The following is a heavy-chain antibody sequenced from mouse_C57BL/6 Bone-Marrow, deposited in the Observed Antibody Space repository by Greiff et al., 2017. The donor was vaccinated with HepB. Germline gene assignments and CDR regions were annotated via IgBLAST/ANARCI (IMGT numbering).Heavy chain of an antibody. CDR2: IYPGDGDT. Sequence: VQLVESGAELVKPGASVKISCKASGYAFSSYWMNWVKQRPGKGLEWIGQIYPGDGDTNYNGKFKGKATLTADKSSSTAYMQLSSLTSEDSAVYFWARCYYGSSYVRYFDVWGTGTTVTVSS. D-gene: IGHD1-1*01. CDR1: GYAFSSYW. CDR3: ARCYYGSSYVRYFDV. J-gene: IGHJ1*03. V-gene: IGHV1-80*01.